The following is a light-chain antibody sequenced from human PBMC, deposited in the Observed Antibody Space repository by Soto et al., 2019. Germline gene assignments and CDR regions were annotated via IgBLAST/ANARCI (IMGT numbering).Light chain of an antibody. J-gene: IGLJ3*02. CDR2: ENN. Sequence: QSVLTQPPSVSAAPGQTVTIFCSGSSFNIGSNYVSWYQQLPGTAPKLLIYENNLRPSGIPDRFSGSKSGTSATLGITGLQTGDEADYYCGTWDNSLSAGVFGGGTKLTVL. CDR1: SFNIGSNY. V-gene: IGLV1-51*02. CDR3: GTWDNSLSAGV.